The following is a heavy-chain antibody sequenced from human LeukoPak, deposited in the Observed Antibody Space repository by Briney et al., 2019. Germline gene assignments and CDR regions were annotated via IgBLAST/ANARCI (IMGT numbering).Heavy chain of an antibody. CDR1: GYTFTGYY. Sequence: ASVKVSCKASGYTFTGYYMHWVRQAPGQGLEWMGRINPNSGGTNYAQKFQGRVTMTRDTSISTAYMELSRLRSDDTAVYYCAEDSYGDYGGYWRQGTLVTVSS. V-gene: IGHV1-2*06. CDR3: AEDSYGDYGGY. J-gene: IGHJ4*02. CDR2: INPNSGGT. D-gene: IGHD4-17*01.